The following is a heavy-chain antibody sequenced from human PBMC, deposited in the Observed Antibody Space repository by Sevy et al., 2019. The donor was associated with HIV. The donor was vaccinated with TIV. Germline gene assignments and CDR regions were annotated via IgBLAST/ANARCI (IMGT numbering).Heavy chain of an antibody. Sequence: SETLSLTCTVSGGSISSSSYYWGWIRQPPGKGLEWIGSIYYSWSTYYNPSLKSRVTISVDTSKNQFSLKLSSVTAADTAVYYCARRRIAAAGTEQHNWFDPWGQGTLVTVSS. D-gene: IGHD6-13*01. V-gene: IGHV4-39*01. CDR3: ARRRIAAAGTEQHNWFDP. CDR1: GGSISSSSYY. CDR2: IYYSWST. J-gene: IGHJ5*02.